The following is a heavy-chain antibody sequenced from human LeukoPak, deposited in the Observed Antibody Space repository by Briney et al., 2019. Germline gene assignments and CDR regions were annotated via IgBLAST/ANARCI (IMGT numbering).Heavy chain of an antibody. V-gene: IGHV3-53*01. D-gene: IGHD6-19*01. J-gene: IGHJ4*02. CDR2: IYSGGTT. CDR3: ARGLKYSSGWFYFVY. Sequence: GGSLRLSCAASGFTFSNNYLNWVRQAPGKGLEWVSVIYSGGTTYYADSVKGRFTISRDSSKNTLYLQMNSLRAGDTAVYYCARGLKYSSGWFYFVYWGQGTLVTVSS. CDR1: GFTFSNNY.